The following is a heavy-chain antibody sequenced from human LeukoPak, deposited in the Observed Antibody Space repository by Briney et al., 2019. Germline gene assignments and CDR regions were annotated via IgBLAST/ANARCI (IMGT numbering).Heavy chain of an antibody. D-gene: IGHD3-22*01. V-gene: IGHV1-3*01. CDR1: GYTFTSYA. CDR2: INAGNGNT. Sequence: RASVTVSCKASGYTFTSYAMHWVRQAPGQRLEWMGWINAGNGNTKYSQKFQGRVTITRDTSASTAYMELSSLRSEDTAVYYCARDLDYYDSSGYYHHDAFDIWGQGTMVTVSS. J-gene: IGHJ3*02. CDR3: ARDLDYYDSSGYYHHDAFDI.